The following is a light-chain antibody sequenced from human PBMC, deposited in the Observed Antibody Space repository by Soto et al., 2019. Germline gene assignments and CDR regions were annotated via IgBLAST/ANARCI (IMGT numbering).Light chain of an antibody. CDR2: DAS. Sequence: EIVLTQSPGTLSLSPGERATLSCRASQSVSSYLAWYQQKPGQAPRLLIYDASSRATGIPDRFSGSVSGTDFTLTITRLEPEDFAVFYCQQYGSSEIIFGQGTRL. V-gene: IGKV3-20*01. CDR1: QSVSSY. J-gene: IGKJ5*01. CDR3: QQYGSSEII.